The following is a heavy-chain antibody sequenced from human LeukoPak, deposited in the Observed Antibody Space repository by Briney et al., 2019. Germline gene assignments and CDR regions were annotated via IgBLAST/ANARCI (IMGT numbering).Heavy chain of an antibody. V-gene: IGHV3-74*01. D-gene: IGHD1-14*01. J-gene: IGHJ4*02. CDR1: GYTFSSAW. CDR2: IKTDGST. CDR3: ARGWYHSFDY. Sequence: SGGSLRLSCSGSGYTFSSAWMQWVRRAPGKGLMWVSRIKTDGSTDYADSVKGRFTISRDNAKNTLYLEMNSLRVDDTAVYYCARGWYHSFDYWGQGVLVTVSS.